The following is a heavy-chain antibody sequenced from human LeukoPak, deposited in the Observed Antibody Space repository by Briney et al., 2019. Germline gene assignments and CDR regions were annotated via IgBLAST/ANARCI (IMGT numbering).Heavy chain of an antibody. Sequence: SESLSLTCTVSGGSITTDYWSWIRQPPGKGMEWIGYISYSGSSNYNPCLKSRVTISIDKSKNQCSLKLTSVTAADTAVYYCARVSGGFAYYFDSWGKGPLVTVSS. V-gene: IGHV4-59*01. CDR2: ISYSGSS. CDR3: ARVSGGFAYYFDS. D-gene: IGHD2-15*01. CDR1: GGSITTDY. J-gene: IGHJ4*02.